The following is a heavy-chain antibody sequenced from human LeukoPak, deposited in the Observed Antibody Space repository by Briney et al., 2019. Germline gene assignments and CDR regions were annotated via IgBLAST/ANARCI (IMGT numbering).Heavy chain of an antibody. CDR1: GGSFSGYY. CDR3: ARCSGYSYGYYYYGMDV. J-gene: IGHJ6*04. CDR2: INHSGST. D-gene: IGHD5-18*01. Sequence: SETLSLTCAVYGGSFSGYYWSWIRQPPGKGLEWIGEINHSGSTNYNPSLKSRVTISVDTSKNQFSLKLSSVTAAGTAVYYCARCSGYSYGYYYYGMDVWGKGTTVTVSS. V-gene: IGHV4-34*01.